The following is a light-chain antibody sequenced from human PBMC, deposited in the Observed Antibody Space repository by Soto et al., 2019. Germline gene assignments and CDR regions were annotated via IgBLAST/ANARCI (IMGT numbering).Light chain of an antibody. V-gene: IGLV2-23*01. J-gene: IGLJ2*01. CDR1: SSDVGSYNL. Sequence: QSALTQPASVSGSPGQSITISCTGTSSDVGSYNLVSWYQQHPGKAPKLMISEGSNRPSGVSNRFSGSKSGNKASPTISGLQAEDEADYYCCSYAGSSPVVFGGGTKLTVL. CDR3: CSYAGSSPVV. CDR2: EGS.